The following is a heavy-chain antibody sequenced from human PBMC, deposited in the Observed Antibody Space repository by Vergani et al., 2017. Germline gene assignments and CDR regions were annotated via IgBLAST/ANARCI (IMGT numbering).Heavy chain of an antibody. Sequence: QVQLQESGPGLVKPSETLSLTCTVSNDSVSNTFYYWGWIRQTPGKGLEWIGSIYRTGRTHFNPSLKSRVTISGDTSNNHFSLRLNSLTAADTAVYYCARRSGIVYDIFSGTQYFFDFWGQGTLVTVSS. D-gene: IGHD3-9*01. CDR1: NDSVSNTFYY. J-gene: IGHJ4*02. V-gene: IGHV4-39*07. CDR3: ARRSGIVYDIFSGTQYFFDF. CDR2: IYRTGRT.